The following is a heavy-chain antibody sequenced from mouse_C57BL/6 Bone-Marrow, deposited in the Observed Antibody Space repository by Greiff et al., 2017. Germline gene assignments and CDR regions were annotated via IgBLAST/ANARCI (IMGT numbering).Heavy chain of an antibody. CDR1: GYTFTGYW. J-gene: IGHJ2*01. CDR3: ARDPPLYYGISPFDY. CDR2: ILPGSGST. D-gene: IGHD1-1*01. Sequence: QVQLQQSGAELMKPGASVKLSCKATGYTFTGYWIEWVKQRPGHGLEWIGEILPGSGSTNYNEKFKGKATLTADTSSNTAYMQLSSLTTEDSAIYYCARDPPLYYGISPFDYWGQGTTLTVSS. V-gene: IGHV1-9*01.